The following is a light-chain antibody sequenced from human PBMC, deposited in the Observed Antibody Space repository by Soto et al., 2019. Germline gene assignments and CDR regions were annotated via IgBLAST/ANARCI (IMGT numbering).Light chain of an antibody. Sequence: QSVLTQPPSASGTPGQGVTISCSGSSSNIGSNTVNWYQQLPGTVPKLLIYRNTYRPSGVPDRFSGSRSATSASLTITGLQAEDEADYYCQSYDRSLSGSFFGTGTKLTVL. CDR2: RNT. CDR1: SSNIGSNT. V-gene: IGLV1-40*01. CDR3: QSYDRSLSGSF. J-gene: IGLJ1*01.